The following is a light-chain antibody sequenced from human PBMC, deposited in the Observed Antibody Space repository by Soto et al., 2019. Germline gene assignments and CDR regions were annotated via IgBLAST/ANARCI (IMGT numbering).Light chain of an antibody. CDR2: KAS. V-gene: IGKV1-5*03. Sequence: DIQMTQSPSTLSVSVGDRVTITCRASQSISSWLDWYQQKPGKAPKSLIYKASSLESGVPSRFSGSGSGTEFTLTISSLQPDDFATYYCQQYSIYPITFGQGTRLEIK. CDR3: QQYSIYPIT. CDR1: QSISSW. J-gene: IGKJ5*01.